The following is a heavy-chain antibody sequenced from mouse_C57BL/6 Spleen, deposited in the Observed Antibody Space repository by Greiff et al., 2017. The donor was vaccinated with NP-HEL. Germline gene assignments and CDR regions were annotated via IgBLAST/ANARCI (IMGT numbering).Heavy chain of an antibody. D-gene: IGHD1-1*01. CDR1: GYTFTSYG. J-gene: IGHJ1*03. Sequence: EVNLVESGAELVRPGSSVKMSCKTSGYTFTSYGINWVKQRPGQGLEWIGYIYIGNGYTEYNEKFKGKATLTSDTSSSTAYMQLSSLTSEDSAIYFCLITTVVATRYFDVWGTGTTVTVSS. V-gene: IGHV1-58*01. CDR3: LITTVVATRYFDV. CDR2: IYIGNGYT.